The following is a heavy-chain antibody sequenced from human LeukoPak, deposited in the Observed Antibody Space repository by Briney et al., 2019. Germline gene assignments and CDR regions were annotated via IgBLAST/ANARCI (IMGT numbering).Heavy chain of an antibody. CDR2: MNPNSGNT. CDR1: GYTFTSYD. V-gene: IGHV1-8*01. J-gene: IGHJ4*02. Sequence: ASVKVSCKASGYTFTSYDINWVRQATGQGLEWMGWMNPNSGNTGYAQKFQGRVTMTRNTSISTAYMELSSLRSEDTAVYYCARLCSGGSCYNPLFDYWGQGTLVTVSS. CDR3: ARLCSGGSCYNPLFDY. D-gene: IGHD2-15*01.